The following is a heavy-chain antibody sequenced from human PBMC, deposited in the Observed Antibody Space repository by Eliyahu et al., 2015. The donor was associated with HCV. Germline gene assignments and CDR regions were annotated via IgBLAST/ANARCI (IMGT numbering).Heavy chain of an antibody. CDR3: AKGEVATTRTGCDY. CDR2: IGPGGDT. Sequence: EVQLLESGGGLVQPGGSLRLSCAASGFXLKSYVMAWVRQAPGEGAGGVSSIGPGGDTHYADSVKGRFTISSDKSRNTLYLQMNTLRADDTAVYYCAKGEVATTRTGCDYWGQGTLVTVSP. J-gene: IGHJ4*02. D-gene: IGHD4-11*01. V-gene: IGHV3-23*01. CDR1: GFXLKSYV.